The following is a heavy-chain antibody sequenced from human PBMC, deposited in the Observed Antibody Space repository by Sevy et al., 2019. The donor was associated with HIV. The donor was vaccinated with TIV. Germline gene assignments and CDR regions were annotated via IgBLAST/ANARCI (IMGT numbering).Heavy chain of an antibody. J-gene: IGHJ6*02. V-gene: IGHV3-7*01. CDR2: INQDGSEI. Sequence: GGSLTLSCVGAGISISSHWMNWVRQSPGKGLEWVANINQDGSEIYYVGSVKGRFTISRDNARNSGYLQMHSLSVEDSGVYYCARAMGVWGRGTTVTVSS. CDR3: ARAMGV. CDR1: GISISSHW.